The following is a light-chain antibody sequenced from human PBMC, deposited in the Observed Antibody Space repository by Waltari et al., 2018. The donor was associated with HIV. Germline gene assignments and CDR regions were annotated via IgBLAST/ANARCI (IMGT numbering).Light chain of an antibody. Sequence: EIVLTQSPATLSLSPGERATLACWASQSVRSCLAWYQQRPDQAPRLLIYDTSNRATGIPARFSGSGSGTDFTLTISSLEPEDFAVYYCQQRSSWPLTLGQGTNV. J-gene: IGKJ1*01. CDR3: QQRSSWPLT. CDR2: DTS. CDR1: QSVRSC. V-gene: IGKV3-11*01.